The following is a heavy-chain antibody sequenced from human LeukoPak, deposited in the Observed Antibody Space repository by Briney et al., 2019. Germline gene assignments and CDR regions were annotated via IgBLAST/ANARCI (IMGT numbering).Heavy chain of an antibody. D-gene: IGHD6-19*01. CDR1: GYTFTDFG. CDR2: ISAYNGNT. CDR3: ARVGGTGSGWPEDY. V-gene: IGHV1-18*01. J-gene: IGHJ4*02. Sequence: GASVKVSCKASGYTFTDFGISWVRQAPGQGLEWMAWISAYNGNTNSVQKFQDRVTMTTDTSTSTAYMELRSLRSDDTAVYYCARVGGTGSGWPEDYWGQGTLVTVSS.